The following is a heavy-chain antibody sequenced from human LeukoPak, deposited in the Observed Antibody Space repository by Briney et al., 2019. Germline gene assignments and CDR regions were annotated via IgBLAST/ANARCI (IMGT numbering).Heavy chain of an antibody. J-gene: IGHJ5*01. Sequence: GGSLRLSCAASGFTFIDYDMHWVRQVIGKGLEWVSAIGIRGDTHYSGSVKGRFTISRDNSKNTLYLQMNNLKIEDTAVYFCARDQAAVMTTVNMGLDSWGQGTLVTVSS. CDR3: ARDQAAVMTTVNMGLDS. CDR1: GFTFIDYD. V-gene: IGHV3-13*01. CDR2: IGIRGDT. D-gene: IGHD4-17*01.